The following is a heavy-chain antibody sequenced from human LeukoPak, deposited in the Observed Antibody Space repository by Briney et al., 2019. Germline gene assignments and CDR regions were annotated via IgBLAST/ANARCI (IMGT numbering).Heavy chain of an antibody. V-gene: IGHV4-59*08. Sequence: SETLSLTCIVSGGSISNYYWSWIRQPPGKGLEYIGYIYYSGSTSYNPSLKSRVTMSVDTSKNQFSLKLSSVTAADTAVYYCARHYGWLPRRGFDYWGQGTLVTVSS. CDR2: IYYSGST. D-gene: IGHD5-24*01. CDR3: ARHYGWLPRRGFDY. CDR1: GGSISNYY. J-gene: IGHJ4*02.